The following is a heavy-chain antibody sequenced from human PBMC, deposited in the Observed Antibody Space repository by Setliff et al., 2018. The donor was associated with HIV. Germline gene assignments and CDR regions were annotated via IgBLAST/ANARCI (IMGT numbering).Heavy chain of an antibody. V-gene: IGHV1-2*06. CDR3: ASKVHCTNGVCLDAFDI. Sequence: ASVKVSCKASGYTFTGYFMHWVRQAPAHGLEWMGRINPNSGGTNYAQKFQGRVTMTRDTSISTAYMELSRLRSDDTAVYYCASKVHCTNGVCLDAFDIWGQGTMVTVSS. D-gene: IGHD2-8*01. CDR1: GYTFTGYF. CDR2: INPNSGGT. J-gene: IGHJ3*02.